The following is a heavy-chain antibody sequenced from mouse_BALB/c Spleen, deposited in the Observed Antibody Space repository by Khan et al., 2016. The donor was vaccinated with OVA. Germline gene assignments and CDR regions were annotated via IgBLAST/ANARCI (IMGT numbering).Heavy chain of an antibody. J-gene: IGHJ2*01. CDR1: GYSITSGYA. V-gene: IGHV3-2*02. CDR3: SRGNYYGYYVDY. D-gene: IGHD1-2*01. CDR2: ISYSGVT. Sequence: EVQLVESGPGLVKPSQSLSLTCTVTGYSITSGYAWNWFRQFPGNKLEWMGYISYSGVTSYTPSPKSRISITRETSKHQFFLQLTSVTTEDTATYDCSRGNYYGYYVDYWGQGTTLTVSS.